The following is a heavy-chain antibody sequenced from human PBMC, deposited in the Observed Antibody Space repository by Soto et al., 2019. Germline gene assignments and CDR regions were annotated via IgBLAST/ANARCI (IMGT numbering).Heavy chain of an antibody. J-gene: IGHJ1*01. V-gene: IGHV1-18*01. CDR2: IRPDNGNT. CDR3: ARDTESNRYND. Sequence: ASVKVSCKASGYTFRTSGISWVRQAPGQGLEWVGWIRPDNGNTKSAQRLQGRVTLTTDTSASTAYMELRSLTSDDTAMYYCARDTESNRYNDWGQGTLVTVSS. CDR1: GYTFRTSG. D-gene: IGHD1-20*01.